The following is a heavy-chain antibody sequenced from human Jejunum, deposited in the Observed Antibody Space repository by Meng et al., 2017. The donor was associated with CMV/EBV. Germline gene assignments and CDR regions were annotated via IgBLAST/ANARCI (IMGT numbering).Heavy chain of an antibody. V-gene: IGHV7-4-1*02. CDR3: ARDIGLRGFDY. Sequence: SCKTSGYFFPTFAMNWLRQAPGQGLEWVGWINTDTGKPTYAPGFTGRFVFSLDTSVGTAYLHISDLKADDTAVYYCARDIGLRGFDYWGQGTLVTVSS. CDR2: INTDTGKP. D-gene: IGHD2-15*01. J-gene: IGHJ4*02. CDR1: GYFFPTFA.